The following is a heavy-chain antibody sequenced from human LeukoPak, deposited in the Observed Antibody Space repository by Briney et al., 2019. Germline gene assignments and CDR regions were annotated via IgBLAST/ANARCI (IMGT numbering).Heavy chain of an antibody. Sequence: SETLSLTXAVYGGSFSGYYWSWIRQPPGKGLEWIGEINHSGSTNYNPSLKSRVTISVDTSKNQFSLKLSSVTAADTAVYYCARAYCSGGSCYSSDYWGQGTLVTVSS. CDR2: INHSGST. CDR1: GGSFSGYY. V-gene: IGHV4-34*01. D-gene: IGHD2-15*01. J-gene: IGHJ4*02. CDR3: ARAYCSGGSCYSSDY.